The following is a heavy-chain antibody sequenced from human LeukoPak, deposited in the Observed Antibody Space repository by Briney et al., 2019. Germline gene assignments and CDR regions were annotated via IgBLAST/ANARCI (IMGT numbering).Heavy chain of an antibody. V-gene: IGHV4-39*07. CDR2: TYYSGST. Sequence: SETLSLTCTVSGGSISSSSYYWGWIRQPPGKGLEWIGSTYYSGSTYYNPSLKSRVTISVDTSKNQFSLKLSSVTAADTAVYYCARSRVAAAAGPSADFQHWGQGTLVTVSS. CDR1: GGSISSSSYY. CDR3: ARSRVAAAAGPSADFQH. D-gene: IGHD6-13*01. J-gene: IGHJ1*01.